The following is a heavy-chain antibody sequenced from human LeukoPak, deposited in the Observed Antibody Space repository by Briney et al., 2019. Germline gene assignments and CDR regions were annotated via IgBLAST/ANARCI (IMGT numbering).Heavy chain of an antibody. J-gene: IGHJ3*02. V-gene: IGHV3-48*03. Sequence: GGSLRLSCAASGFTFSSYEMNWVRQAPGKGPEWVSYISSSGSTIYYADSVKGRFTISRDNAKNSLYLQMNSLRAEDTAVYYCARSGYCTSTSCLNGRGAFDIWGQGTMVTVSS. CDR3: ARSGYCTSTSCLNGRGAFDI. CDR2: ISSSGSTI. D-gene: IGHD2-2*01. CDR1: GFTFSSYE.